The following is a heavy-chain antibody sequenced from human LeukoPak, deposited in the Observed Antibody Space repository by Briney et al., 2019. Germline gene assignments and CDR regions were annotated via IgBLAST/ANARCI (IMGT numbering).Heavy chain of an antibody. V-gene: IGHV4-30-2*01. CDR2: IYHSGST. CDR1: GGSISSGGYY. CDR3: ARQYSSSWYYFDY. Sequence: SQTLSLTCTVSGGSISSGGYYWSWIRQPPGKGLEWIGYIYHSGSTYYNPSLKSRVTISVDRSKNQFSLKLSSVTAADTAVYYCARQYSSSWYYFDYWGQGTLVTVSS. D-gene: IGHD6-13*01. J-gene: IGHJ4*02.